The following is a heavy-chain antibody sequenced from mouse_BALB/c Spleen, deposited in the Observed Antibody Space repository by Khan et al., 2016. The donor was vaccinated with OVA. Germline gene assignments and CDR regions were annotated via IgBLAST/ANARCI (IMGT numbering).Heavy chain of an antibody. Sequence: QVQLQQSGPELVKPGALVKISCKASGYTFTAYDINWVKQRPGQGLEWIGWIYPADGTTKYNENFKGRATLTADKSSNTAYMQLSSLTSEKSAVYYCAREGLRGVALDYWGQGTSVSVSS. CDR1: GYTFTAYD. V-gene: IGHV1S56*01. CDR2: IYPADGTT. J-gene: IGHJ4*01. CDR3: AREGLRGVALDY. D-gene: IGHD2-4*01.